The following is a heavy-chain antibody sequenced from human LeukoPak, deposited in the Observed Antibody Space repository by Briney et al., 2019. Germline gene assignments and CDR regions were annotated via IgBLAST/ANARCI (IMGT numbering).Heavy chain of an antibody. CDR3: ARDRYLTYNDILSGYYSSWFDP. D-gene: IGHD3-9*01. J-gene: IGHJ5*02. Sequence: GASVKASCKASGYTLSGHYMHWVRQAPGQGLEWMGWINPDSGGTNLAPKFQGRVTMTRDTSISTAYMELRRLTSDDTAVYYCARDRYLTYNDILSGYYSSWFDPWGQGTPVTVSS. V-gene: IGHV1-2*02. CDR1: GYTLSGHY. CDR2: INPDSGGT.